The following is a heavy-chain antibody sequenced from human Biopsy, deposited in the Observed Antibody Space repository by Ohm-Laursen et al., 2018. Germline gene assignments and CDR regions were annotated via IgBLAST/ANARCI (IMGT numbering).Heavy chain of an antibody. Sequence: SDTLSLTWTVSGGSLSGYSWNWIRQPAGKGLEWIGRIYASETTHFNPSLRSRLIMSVDTSRNQFSLRLSSVTAADTAVYYCAGRPWPNAFDIWGQGTMVTVSS. V-gene: IGHV4-4*07. J-gene: IGHJ3*02. D-gene: IGHD5-12*01. CDR1: GGSLSGYS. CDR3: AGRPWPNAFDI. CDR2: IYASETT.